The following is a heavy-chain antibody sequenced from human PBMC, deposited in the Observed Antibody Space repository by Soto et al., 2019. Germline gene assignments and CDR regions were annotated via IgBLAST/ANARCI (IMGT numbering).Heavy chain of an antibody. D-gene: IGHD1-26*01. V-gene: IGHV1-2*02. Sequence: GASVKVSCKASGYPFTGHYIHWVRQAPEQGPEWMGEIAPESGATRYAQKFQGRVTMTRDTSITTVYMELKNLSPDDTAVYYGGRGRSVKIVVVDWGQGTPVTVSS. CDR3: GRGRSVKIVVVD. CDR2: IAPESGAT. CDR1: GYPFTGHY. J-gene: IGHJ4*02.